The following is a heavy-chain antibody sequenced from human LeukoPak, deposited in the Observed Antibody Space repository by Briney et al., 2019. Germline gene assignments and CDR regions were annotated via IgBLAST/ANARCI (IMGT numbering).Heavy chain of an antibody. V-gene: IGHV1-69*04. D-gene: IGHD2-2*02. CDR2: IIPILGIA. Sequence: SVKVSCKASGGTFSSYAISWVRQAPGQGLEWMGRIIPILGIANYAQKFQGRVTITADKSTSTAYMELSSLRSEDTAVYYCARVYCSSTSCYMGGYFDYWGQGTLVTVSS. CDR3: ARVYCSSTSCYMGGYFDY. CDR1: GGTFSSYA. J-gene: IGHJ4*02.